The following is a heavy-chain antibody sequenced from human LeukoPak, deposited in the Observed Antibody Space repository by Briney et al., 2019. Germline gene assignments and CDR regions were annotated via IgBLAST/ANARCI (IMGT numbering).Heavy chain of an antibody. CDR2: IIPILGIA. Sequence: SVKVSCKASGGTFSSYAISWVRQAPGQGLEWMGRIIPILGIANYAQKFQGRVTITADKSTSTAYMELRSLRSEDTAVYYCARDHRIAVAGYFDYWGQGTLVTVSS. J-gene: IGHJ4*02. V-gene: IGHV1-69*04. D-gene: IGHD6-19*01. CDR3: ARDHRIAVAGYFDY. CDR1: GGTFSSYA.